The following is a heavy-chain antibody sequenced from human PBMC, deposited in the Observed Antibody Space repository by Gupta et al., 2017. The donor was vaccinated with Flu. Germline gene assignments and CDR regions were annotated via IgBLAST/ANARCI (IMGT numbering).Heavy chain of an antibody. Sequence: VQMVESGGNWVKPGGSLSLSCAASGFTFSDFYRSWIRQAPGKGPEWLSYISRSSSYTNYEDSVKGRFTTSRDNARNSMYLKMDNLRAEDTAVYYGARDSMTGTSVFDDWGQGTLVTVSS. CDR2: ISRSSSYT. CDR3: ARDSMTGTSVFDD. J-gene: IGHJ4*02. D-gene: IGHD3-9*01. V-gene: IGHV3-11*05. CDR1: GFTFSDFY.